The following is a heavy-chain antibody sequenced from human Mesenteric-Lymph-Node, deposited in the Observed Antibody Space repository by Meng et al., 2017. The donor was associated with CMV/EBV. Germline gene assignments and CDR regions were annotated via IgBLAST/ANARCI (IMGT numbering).Heavy chain of an antibody. Sequence: GGSLRLSCVGSGFMFSEYCMYWFRQAPGKGLEWVSRICHSNSVIDYADSVEGRFTISRDNVKNSLYLQIDSLGAEDTAVYYCARNYSSLDYYYGMDVWGQGTSVTVSS. D-gene: IGHD4-11*01. CDR3: ARNYSSLDYYYGMDV. CDR2: ICHSNSVI. CDR1: GFMFSEYC. V-gene: IGHV3-11*01. J-gene: IGHJ6*02.